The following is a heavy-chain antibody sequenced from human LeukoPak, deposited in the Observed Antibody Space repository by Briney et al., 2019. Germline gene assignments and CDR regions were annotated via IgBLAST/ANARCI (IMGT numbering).Heavy chain of an antibody. Sequence: AGSLRLSCAVSGFTFSSYAMSWVRQAQGKGLEWVSAISDSVGSTYYADSVKGRFTIPRDNSKNTVYLQSNSLRAEDTAVYYCAKDRRGCSGTSCYCRFDYWGQGTLVTVSS. D-gene: IGHD2-2*01. CDR1: GFTFSSYA. CDR3: AKDRRGCSGTSCYCRFDY. V-gene: IGHV3-23*01. J-gene: IGHJ4*02. CDR2: ISDSVGST.